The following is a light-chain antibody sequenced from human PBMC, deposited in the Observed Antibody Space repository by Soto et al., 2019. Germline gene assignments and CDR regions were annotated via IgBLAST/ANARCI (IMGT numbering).Light chain of an antibody. V-gene: IGKV1-6*01. J-gene: IGKJ4*01. Sequence: AIQMTQSPSSLSASVGDRVTITCRASQGIRNDLGWYKQKPGKATKLLIYAASSLQSGVPSRVSGSGSGTDVTLTISSLQPEDFATYYGLQDYNYPLTFGGGTKVDIK. CDR3: LQDYNYPLT. CDR1: QGIRND. CDR2: AAS.